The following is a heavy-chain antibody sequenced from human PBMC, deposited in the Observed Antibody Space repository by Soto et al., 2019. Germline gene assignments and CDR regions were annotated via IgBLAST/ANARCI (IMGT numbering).Heavy chain of an antibody. CDR3: ARDLTTVTTFDY. CDR1: GYTFTSYG. J-gene: IGHJ4*02. Sequence: ASVQVSCKASGYTFTSYGISCVRQAPGQGLEWMGWISAYNGNTNYAQKLQGRVTMTTDTSTSTAYMELRSLRSDDTAVYYCARDLTTVTTFDYWGQGTLVNVSS. D-gene: IGHD4-17*01. CDR2: ISAYNGNT. V-gene: IGHV1-18*01.